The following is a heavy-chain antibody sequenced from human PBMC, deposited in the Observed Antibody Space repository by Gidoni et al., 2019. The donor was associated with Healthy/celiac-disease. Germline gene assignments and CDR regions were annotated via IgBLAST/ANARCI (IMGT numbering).Heavy chain of an antibody. V-gene: IGHV5-10-1*03. D-gene: IGHD3-10*01. CDR1: GYSFTSYW. J-gene: IGHJ3*02. CDR2: IDPSDSYT. Sequence: EVQLVQSGAEVKKPGESLRISCKGSGYSFTSYWISWVRQMPGKGLEWMGRIDPSDSYTNYSTSFQGHVTISADKSISTAYLQWSSLKASDTAMYYCALTGDYYGSGSSTSVITFDIWGQGTMVTVSS. CDR3: ALTGDYYGSGSSTSVITFDI.